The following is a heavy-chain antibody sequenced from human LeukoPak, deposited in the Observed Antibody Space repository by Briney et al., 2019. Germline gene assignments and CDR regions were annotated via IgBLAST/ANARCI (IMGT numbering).Heavy chain of an antibody. J-gene: IGHJ4*02. D-gene: IGHD1-26*01. CDR3: ARAVGASRLDY. V-gene: IGHV4-4*02. CDR1: GGFISSSNW. Sequence: SETLSLTSAVSGGFISSSNWWSWVRQPPGKGLEWIGEIYHSGSTNYNPSLKSRVTISVDTSKNQFSLKLSSVTAADTAVYYCARAVGASRLDYWGQGTLVTVSS. CDR2: IYHSGST.